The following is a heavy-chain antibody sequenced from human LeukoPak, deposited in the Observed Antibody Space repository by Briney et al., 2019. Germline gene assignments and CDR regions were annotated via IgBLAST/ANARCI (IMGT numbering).Heavy chain of an antibody. Sequence: PGGSLRLSCAASGFIFSGSSMHWVRQAPGKGLEWVCFIRFDATNKYYADSVKGRFTFSRDNAKNSLYLQMNSLRTEDTAVYYCETYHYDSGTYRRPSAASDNYDLDVWGQGTTVTVSS. D-gene: IGHD3-10*01. CDR3: ETYHYDSGTYRRPSAASDNYDLDV. CDR1: GFIFSGSS. J-gene: IGHJ6*02. CDR2: IRFDATNK. V-gene: IGHV3-30*02.